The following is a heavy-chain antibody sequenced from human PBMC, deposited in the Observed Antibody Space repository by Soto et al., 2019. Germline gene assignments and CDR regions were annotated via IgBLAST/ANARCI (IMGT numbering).Heavy chain of an antibody. CDR2: IYPDGSET. CDR3: ARISTHQYDNSGYYSPTYYFDS. J-gene: IGHJ4*02. D-gene: IGHD3-3*01. CDR1: GYNFTDYW. V-gene: IGHV5-51*01. Sequence: GESLKISCKASGYNFTDYWIDWVRQMPGKGLAWMATIYPDGSETRYSPSFQGQVTISADKSISTAYLQWSSLKASDSAMYYCARISTHQYDNSGYYSPTYYFDSWSQGSLVTASS.